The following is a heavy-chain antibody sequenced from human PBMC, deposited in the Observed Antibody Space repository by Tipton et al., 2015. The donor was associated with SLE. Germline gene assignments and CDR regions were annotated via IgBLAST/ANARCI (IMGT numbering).Heavy chain of an antibody. D-gene: IGHD3-3*01. CDR3: ARADWSGYLFGY. V-gene: IGHV4-59*01. CDR1: GGSISSYY. CDR2: IYYSGRT. J-gene: IGHJ4*02. Sequence: TLSLTCTVSGGSISSYYWSWIRQPPGKGMEWIGYIYYSGRTNYNPSLKSRVTISVDTSKNQFSLKLSSVTAADTAVYYCARADWSGYLFGYWGPGTLVTVSS.